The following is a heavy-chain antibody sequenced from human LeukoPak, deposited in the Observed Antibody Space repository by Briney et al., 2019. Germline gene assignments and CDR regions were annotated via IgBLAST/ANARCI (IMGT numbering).Heavy chain of an antibody. J-gene: IGHJ4*02. CDR3: ATSQSSVAGIVGD. Sequence: GGSLRLSCAASGFTFSDYFMTWIRQAPGKGLEWVSYISGSGSSKYYADSVKGRFTISRDNAKNSPYLQMNSLRVEDTAVYYCATSQSSVAGIVGDWGQGTLVTVSS. V-gene: IGHV3-11*04. D-gene: IGHD6-19*01. CDR1: GFTFSDYF. CDR2: ISGSGSSK.